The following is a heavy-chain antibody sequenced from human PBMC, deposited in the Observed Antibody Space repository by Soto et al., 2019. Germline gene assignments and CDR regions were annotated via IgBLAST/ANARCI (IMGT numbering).Heavy chain of an antibody. V-gene: IGHV3-13*01. J-gene: IGHJ5*02. Sequence: PGGSLRLSCAASGFTFGSYDMHWVRQATGKGLEWVSAIGTAGDTYYQGSVKGRFTISRENAKNSLYLQMNSLRAGDTTVYYCARGDVKTWYSSSWSTPVSWGQGTLVTVSS. CDR3: ARGDVKTWYSSSWSTPVS. CDR1: GFTFGSYD. CDR2: IGTAGDT. D-gene: IGHD6-13*01.